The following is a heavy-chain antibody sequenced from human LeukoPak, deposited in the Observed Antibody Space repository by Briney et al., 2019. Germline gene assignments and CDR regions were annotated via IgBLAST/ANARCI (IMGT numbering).Heavy chain of an antibody. CDR3: ARATRNGYDY. V-gene: IGHV3-48*04. J-gene: IGHJ4*02. Sequence: PGGSLRLSCAASGFTFRIYGMNWVRQDPGKGPEWVSYVAHDSTTIYYKDSVKGRFTMSRDNARTSLYLQMTSLRAEDTAMYCCARATRNGYDYWGQGTLVTVSS. CDR1: GFTFRIYG. D-gene: IGHD5-24*01. CDR2: VAHDSTTI.